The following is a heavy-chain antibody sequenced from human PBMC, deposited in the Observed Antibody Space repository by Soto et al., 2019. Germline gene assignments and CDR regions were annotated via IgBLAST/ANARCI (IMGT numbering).Heavy chain of an antibody. CDR3: ARDTPCGSDCYMTRSVYYGMDV. J-gene: IGHJ6*02. D-gene: IGHD2-21*02. V-gene: IGHV3-21*01. CDR2: ISSSSSYI. CDR1: GFTCSSYS. Sequence: EVQLVESGGGPVKPGGSLRLSCAASGFTCSSYSMNWVRQAPGKGLEWVSSISSSSSYIYYADSVKGRFTISRDNAKNSLYLQMNSLRAEDTAVYYCARDTPCGSDCYMTRSVYYGMDVWGQGTTVTVSS.